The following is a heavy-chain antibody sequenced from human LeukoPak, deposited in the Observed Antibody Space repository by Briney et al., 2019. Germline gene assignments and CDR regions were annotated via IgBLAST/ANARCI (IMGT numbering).Heavy chain of an antibody. D-gene: IGHD5-18*01. CDR3: ARGRSYGFDFDS. J-gene: IGHJ4*02. CDR1: GVSINTCCYY. CDR2: KYYSGST. V-gene: IGHV4-61*01. Sequence: SETLSLTCDVSGVSINTCCYYWTWIRQPPGKGLEWIGYKYYSGSTRYNSSLRSRLTISLDSSKNQFSLRLTSVTAADAAVYYCARGRSYGFDFDSWGPGTLVIVSS.